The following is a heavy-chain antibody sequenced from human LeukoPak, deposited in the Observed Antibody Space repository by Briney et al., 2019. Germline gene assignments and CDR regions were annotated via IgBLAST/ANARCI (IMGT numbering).Heavy chain of an antibody. J-gene: IGHJ4*02. CDR3: ATEAGLIGSSWPPRLDY. D-gene: IGHD6-13*01. V-gene: IGHV1-24*01. CDR1: AGSFRSYA. Sequence: GASVKVSCKASAGSFRSYASNWVRQAPGQGLEWMGGFDPEDGETIYAQKFQGRVTMTEDTSTDTAYMELSSLRSEDTAVYYCATEAGLIGSSWPPRLDYWGQGTLVTVSS. CDR2: FDPEDGET.